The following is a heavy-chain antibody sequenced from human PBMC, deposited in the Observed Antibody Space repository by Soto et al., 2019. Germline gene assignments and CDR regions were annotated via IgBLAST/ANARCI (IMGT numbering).Heavy chain of an antibody. CDR3: ARSVGIAVAGTPRDC. Sequence: ASVKVSCKASGYTFTSYGISWVRQAPGQGLEWMGWISAYNGNTNYAQKLQGRVTMTTDTSTSTAYMELRSLRSDDTAVYYCARSVGIAVAGTPRDCWGQGTLVTVSS. J-gene: IGHJ4*02. V-gene: IGHV1-18*01. D-gene: IGHD6-19*01. CDR1: GYTFTSYG. CDR2: ISAYNGNT.